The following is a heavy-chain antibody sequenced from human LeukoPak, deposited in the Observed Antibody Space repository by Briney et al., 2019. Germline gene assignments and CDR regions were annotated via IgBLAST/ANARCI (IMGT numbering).Heavy chain of an antibody. CDR2: TSYDGSTK. V-gene: IGHV3-30*18. J-gene: IGHJ4*02. CDR1: GFTFSSHG. D-gene: IGHD3-22*01. Sequence: GGSLRLSCAASGFTFSSHGMHWVRQAPGKGLEWVAVTSYDGSTKYYADSAKGRFNISRDNSKNTLYLQMNSLRAEDTAVYYCAKNGDSSGYYGTYFDYWGQGTLVTVSS. CDR3: AKNGDSSGYYGTYFDY.